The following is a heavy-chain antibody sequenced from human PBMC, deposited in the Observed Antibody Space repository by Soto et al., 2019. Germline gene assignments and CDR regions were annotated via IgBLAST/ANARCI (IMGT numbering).Heavy chain of an antibody. V-gene: IGHV4-59*12. CDR1: DGSINHYH. Sequence: SETLSLTCTVSDGSINHYHWSWIRQPPGKGPEWIGYIYYSGSTNYNPSLKSRVTISVDTSKNQFSLKLSSVTAADTAVYYCARGGIAAAAPPDYWGQGTLVTVSS. J-gene: IGHJ4*02. D-gene: IGHD6-13*01. CDR3: ARGGIAAAAPPDY. CDR2: IYYSGST.